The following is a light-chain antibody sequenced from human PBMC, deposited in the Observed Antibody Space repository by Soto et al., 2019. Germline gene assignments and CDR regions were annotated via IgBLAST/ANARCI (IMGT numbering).Light chain of an antibody. J-gene: IGKJ2*01. CDR3: QQYDASLCAYT. V-gene: IGKV3-20*01. CDR1: QSVDDSY. CDR2: SAS. Sequence: DIVLTQSPVTLSLSPGYRATLSCRASQSVDDSYLAWYQQKPGQAPRLLIYSASGRATGIPYRFSGSGSGTDFTLTISRLEPEDFAMYHCQQYDASLCAYTFGQGTKLEIK.